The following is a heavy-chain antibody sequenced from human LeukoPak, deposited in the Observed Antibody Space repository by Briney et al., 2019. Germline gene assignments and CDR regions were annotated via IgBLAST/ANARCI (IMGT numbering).Heavy chain of an antibody. CDR1: GFTFSSYG. CDR3: ARSSFVWFWGFYFDY. V-gene: IGHV3-30*03. CDR2: ISYDGSNK. D-gene: IGHD3-10*01. J-gene: IGHJ4*02. Sequence: GGSLRLSCAASGFTFSSYGMHWVRQAPGKGLEWVAVISYDGSNKYYADSVKGRFTISRDNSKNTLYLQMNSLRAEDTAVYYCARSSFVWFWGFYFDYWGQGTLVTVSS.